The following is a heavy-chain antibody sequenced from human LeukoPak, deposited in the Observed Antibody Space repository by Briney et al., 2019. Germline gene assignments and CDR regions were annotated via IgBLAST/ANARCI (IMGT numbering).Heavy chain of an antibody. D-gene: IGHD3-22*01. CDR1: GGPFSSYA. J-gene: IGHJ4*02. V-gene: IGHV1-69*04. Sequence: SVKVSCKASGGPFSSYAISWVRQAPGQGLEWMGRIIPILGIANYAQKFQGRVTITADKSTSTAYMQLSSLRSEDTAVYYCARLPEGYYYDSSGYYRLFDYWGQGTLVTVSS. CDR2: IIPILGIA. CDR3: ARLPEGYYYDSSGYYRLFDY.